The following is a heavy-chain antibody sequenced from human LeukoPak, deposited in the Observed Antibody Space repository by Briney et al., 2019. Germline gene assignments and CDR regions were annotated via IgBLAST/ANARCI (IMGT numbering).Heavy chain of an antibody. CDR1: GFTFTSSA. J-gene: IGHJ3*02. V-gene: IGHV1-58*01. CDR3: AAAIPTVVKTLDTLDI. CDR2: IVVGSGNT. D-gene: IGHD4-23*01. Sequence: SVKVSCKASGFTFTSSAVQWVRQARGQRLEWLRWIVVGSGNTNYAQKFQERVTITRDMSTGTAYMELSSLRSEDTAVYYCAAAIPTVVKTLDTLDIWGQGTMVTVSS.